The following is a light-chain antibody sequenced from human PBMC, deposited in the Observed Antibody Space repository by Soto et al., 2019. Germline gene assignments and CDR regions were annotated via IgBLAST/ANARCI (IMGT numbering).Light chain of an antibody. CDR1: QSVSSN. J-gene: IGKJ1*01. V-gene: IGKV3-15*01. CDR2: GAS. CDR3: QQYDNWPWT. Sequence: EIVMTQSPATLSVSPGERATLSCRASQSVSSNFAWYQQKPGHSPRILMYGASTRATDIPARFSGSGSGTEVTLTISTLQSEDFAVYYCQQYDNWPWTFGPGTKVEI.